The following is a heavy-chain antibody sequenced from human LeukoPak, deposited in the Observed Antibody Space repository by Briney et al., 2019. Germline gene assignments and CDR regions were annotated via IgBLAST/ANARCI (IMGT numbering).Heavy chain of an antibody. CDR2: ISYDGSNK. Sequence: GRSLRLSCAASGFTFSSYAMHWVRQAPGKGLEWVAVISYDGSNKYYADSVKGRFTISRDNSKNTLHLQMNSLRAEDTAVYYCASLLRDYWGQETLVSVSS. V-gene: IGHV3-30*01. CDR3: ASLLRDY. CDR1: GFTFSSYA. J-gene: IGHJ4*02.